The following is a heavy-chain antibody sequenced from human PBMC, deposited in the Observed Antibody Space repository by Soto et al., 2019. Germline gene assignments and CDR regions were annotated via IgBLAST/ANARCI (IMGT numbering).Heavy chain of an antibody. D-gene: IGHD2-2*01. CDR2: FDPEDGET. CDR3: ARDDCSSATCSRSLDY. Sequence: ASVKVSCKVSRYTLTELSIHWVRQAPGKGLEWMGGFDPEDGETFYAQQFQGRVTMTEDTSTDTAYMELCCLRSEDTAVYYCARDDCSSATCSRSLDYWGQGTLVTVSS. J-gene: IGHJ4*02. CDR1: RYTLTELS. V-gene: IGHV1-24*01.